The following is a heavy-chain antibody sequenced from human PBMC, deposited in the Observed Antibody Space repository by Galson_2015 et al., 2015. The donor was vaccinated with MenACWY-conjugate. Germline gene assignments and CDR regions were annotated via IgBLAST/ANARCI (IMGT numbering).Heavy chain of an antibody. J-gene: IGHJ6*03. CDR2: ISDSGAAT. V-gene: IGHV3-23*01. CDR1: GFTFRQYA. CDR3: AKEVYMDV. Sequence: SLRLSCAVSGFTFRQYAMSWVRQAPGTGLEWVAIISDSGAATHYIDSVKGRFTISRDNSKNTLYLQMSRLRAEDTALYYCAKEVYMDVWGKGTTVSVSS.